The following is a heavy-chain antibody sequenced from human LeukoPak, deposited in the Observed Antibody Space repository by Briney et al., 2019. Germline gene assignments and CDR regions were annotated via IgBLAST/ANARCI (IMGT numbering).Heavy chain of an antibody. D-gene: IGHD3-3*01. J-gene: IGHJ6*03. CDR1: GGSISSYY. CDR3: ARERGTIFGVVIDYYYYYMDV. Sequence: SETLSLTCTVSGGSISSYYWSWIRQPAGKGLEWIGRIYTSGSTYYNPSLKSRATMSVDTSKNQFSLKLSSVTAADTAVYYCARERGTIFGVVIDYYYYYMDVWGKGTTVTVSS. V-gene: IGHV4-4*07. CDR2: IYTSGST.